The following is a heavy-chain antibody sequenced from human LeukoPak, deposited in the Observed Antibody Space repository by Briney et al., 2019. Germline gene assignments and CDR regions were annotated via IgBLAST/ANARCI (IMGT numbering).Heavy chain of an antibody. J-gene: IGHJ4*02. V-gene: IGHV3-9*01. CDR3: AKAPSYYYDSSGYLDY. D-gene: IGHD3-22*01. CDR2: ISWNSGTM. Sequence: PGGSLRLSCAASGFTFDDYAMHWVRQTPGKGLEWVSSISWNSGTMGYADSVKGRFTISRDNAKNSLYLQMNSLRAEDTALYYCAKAPSYYYDSSGYLDYWGQGTLVTVSS. CDR1: GFTFDDYA.